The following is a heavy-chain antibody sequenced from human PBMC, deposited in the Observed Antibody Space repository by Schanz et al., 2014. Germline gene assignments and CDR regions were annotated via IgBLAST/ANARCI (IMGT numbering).Heavy chain of an antibody. CDR3: ARDTTWRLDL. D-gene: IGHD1-1*01. V-gene: IGHV4-61*02. CDR2: VFPNGIT. J-gene: IGHJ2*01. Sequence: QVQLQESGPGLVKPSQTLSLTCTVSGGSIRSGTYYWSWIRQPAGKALEWVGRVFPNGITNYNPSLKSRVPIPLDSSKTHSSLTLTSLTAADTAVYYCARDTTWRLDLWGRGTLVTVSS. CDR1: GGSIRSGTYY.